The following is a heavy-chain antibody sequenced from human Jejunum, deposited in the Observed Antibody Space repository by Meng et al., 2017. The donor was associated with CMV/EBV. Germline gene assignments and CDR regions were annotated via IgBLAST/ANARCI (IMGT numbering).Heavy chain of an antibody. D-gene: IGHD5-18*01. CDR1: GFTIDISE. Sequence: ASGFTIDISEMSWGRQAPGRGLEWVSLITSDGNTKYYADSVEGRFTISRDNAKNSLLLQMSNLRAEDTAVYYCVRHLLNRYTNIDYWGQGTLVTVSS. CDR2: ITSDGNTK. CDR3: VRHLLNRYTNIDY. V-gene: IGHV3-48*03. J-gene: IGHJ4*02.